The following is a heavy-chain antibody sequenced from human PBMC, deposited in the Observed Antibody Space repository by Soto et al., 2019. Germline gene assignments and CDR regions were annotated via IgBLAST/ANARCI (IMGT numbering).Heavy chain of an antibody. CDR3: XTDPSYYDSSGRLLFDY. D-gene: IGHD3-22*01. J-gene: IGHJ4*02. Sequence: GGSLRLSCAASGFTFSNAWMSWVRQAPGKGLEWVGRIKSKTDGGTTDYAAPVKGRFTISRDDSKNTLYLQMNSLKTEDTAVYYCXTDPSYYDSSGRLLFDYWGQGTLVTVSS. CDR1: GFTFSNAW. V-gene: IGHV3-15*01. CDR2: IKSKTDGGTT.